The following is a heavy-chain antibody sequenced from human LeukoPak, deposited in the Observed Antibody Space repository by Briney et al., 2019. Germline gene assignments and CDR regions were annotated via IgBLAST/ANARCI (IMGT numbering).Heavy chain of an antibody. V-gene: IGHV3-23*01. D-gene: IGHD3-22*01. Sequence: GGSLRLSCAASGFTFSAYGMSWVRQSPRKGLEWVSGVSGADGTTYYADSVKGRFTISRDNAKNSLYLQMNSLRAEDTAVYYCARAMNYYDSSGTYFAIPSTYWGQGSLVTVSS. CDR2: VSGADGTT. J-gene: IGHJ4*02. CDR3: ARAMNYYDSSGTYFAIPSTY. CDR1: GFTFSAYG.